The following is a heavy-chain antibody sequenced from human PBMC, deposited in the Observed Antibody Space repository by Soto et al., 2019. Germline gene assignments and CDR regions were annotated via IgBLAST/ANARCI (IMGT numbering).Heavy chain of an antibody. V-gene: IGHV3-23*01. CDR2: FSGSGGST. J-gene: IGHJ4*02. CDR1: VFTFSSYA. Sequence: DVQLFASGGGLVQPGGSLRLSCAASVFTFSSYAMSWFRQAPGKGLEWVSAFSGSGGSTYYADSVKGRFTISRDNSKDTLYLQMNSLRAEDPAVDSCAKSYPDGAFDYWGQGTLVTVS. D-gene: IGHD1-26*01. CDR3: AKSYPDGAFDY.